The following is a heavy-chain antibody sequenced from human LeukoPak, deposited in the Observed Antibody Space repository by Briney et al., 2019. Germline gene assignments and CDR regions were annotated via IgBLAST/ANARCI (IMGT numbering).Heavy chain of an antibody. CDR2: ISSSGSTI. D-gene: IGHD5-18*01. V-gene: IGHV3-48*03. CDR3: AKDGPGYSYGKRPFDY. J-gene: IGHJ4*02. Sequence: GGSLRLSCAASGFTFSSYEMNWVRQAPGKGLEWVSYISSSGSTIYYADSVKGRFTISRDNSKNTLYLQMNSLRAEDTAVYYCAKDGPGYSYGKRPFDYWGQGALVTVSS. CDR1: GFTFSSYE.